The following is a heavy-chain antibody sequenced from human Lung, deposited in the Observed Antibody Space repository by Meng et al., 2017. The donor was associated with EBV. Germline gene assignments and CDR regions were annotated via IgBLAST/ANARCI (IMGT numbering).Heavy chain of an antibody. Sequence: QVQLVQSGAEVKKPGASVKVSCKASGYTLTSYAMHWVRQAPGQRLEWMGWINAGNGNTKYSQRFQGRVTITRDTHTNTAFMELRSLTSDDTAVYYCASGTPGRSYCDYWGQGTLVTVSS. J-gene: IGHJ4*02. V-gene: IGHV1-3*01. D-gene: IGHD2-15*01. CDR3: ASGTPGRSYCDY. CDR2: INAGNGNT. CDR1: GYTLTSYA.